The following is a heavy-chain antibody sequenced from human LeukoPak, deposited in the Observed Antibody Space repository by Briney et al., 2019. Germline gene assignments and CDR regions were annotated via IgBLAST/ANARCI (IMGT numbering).Heavy chain of an antibody. CDR2: ISSSGSTI. CDR1: GFTFSSYE. D-gene: IGHD3-10*02. CDR3: AELGITMIGGV. V-gene: IGHV3-48*03. Sequence: GGSLRLSCAASGFTFSSYEMNWVRQAPGKGLEWVSYISSSGSTIYYADSVKGRFAISRDNAKNSLYLQMNSLRAEDTAVYYCAELGITMIGGVWGKGTTVTISS. J-gene: IGHJ6*04.